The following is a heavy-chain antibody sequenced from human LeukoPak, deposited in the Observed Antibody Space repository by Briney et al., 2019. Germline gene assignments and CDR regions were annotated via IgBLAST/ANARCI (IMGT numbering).Heavy chain of an antibody. J-gene: IGHJ4*02. D-gene: IGHD7-27*01. CDR2: ISAYNGST. CDR1: GYTFSNYG. V-gene: IGHV1-18*01. Sequence: ASVKVSCKASGYTFSNYGISWVRQAPGQGLEWMGWISAYNGSTNYAQKFQGRVTMTTDTSTYTVYMELRSLRSDDTAVYYCARDLTAGRLVAGVVYWGQGTLVTVSS. CDR3: ARDLTAGRLVAGVVY.